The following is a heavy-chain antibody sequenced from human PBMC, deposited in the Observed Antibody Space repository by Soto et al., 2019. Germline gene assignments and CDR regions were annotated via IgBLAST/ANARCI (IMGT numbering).Heavy chain of an antibody. J-gene: IGHJ6*02. CDR3: ARDIHSSGWNYYYCYGMDV. D-gene: IGHD6-19*01. CDR2: ITGSGDIT. CDR1: GFTFSSSS. Sequence: GGSLRLSCAASGFTFSSSSMSWVRQAPGKGLEWVSTITGSGDITYYADSVKGRFTISRDNSKNTLYLQMNSLRAEDTAVYYCARDIHSSGWNYYYCYGMDVWGQGTTVTVSS. V-gene: IGHV3-23*01.